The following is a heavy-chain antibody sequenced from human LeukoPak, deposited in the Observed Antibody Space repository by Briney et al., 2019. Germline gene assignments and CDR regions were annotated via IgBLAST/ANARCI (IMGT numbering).Heavy chain of an antibody. Sequence: PGGSLRLSCAASGFTFSTYAMSWIRQPPGKGLEWIGDIYYSGSTNYNPSLKSRVTISVDTSKNQFSLKLSSVTAADTAVYYCARDRDSSWYDYWGQGTLVTVSS. J-gene: IGHJ4*02. CDR3: ARDRDSSWYDY. V-gene: IGHV4-59*01. CDR2: IYYSGST. D-gene: IGHD6-13*01. CDR1: GFTFSTYA.